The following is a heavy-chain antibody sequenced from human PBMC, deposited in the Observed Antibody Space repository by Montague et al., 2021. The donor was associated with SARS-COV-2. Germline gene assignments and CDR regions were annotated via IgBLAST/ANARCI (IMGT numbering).Heavy chain of an antibody. CDR2: ISYHGNT. J-gene: IGHJ4*02. CDR3: ARGGGYSGYDHDY. Sequence: SETLSLTCTVSGDSISSRSYDWGWIRRPPGKGLEWIGHISYHGNTKYXXXVESRVTISVDTSKNQFSLKLSSVTAADTAVYYCARGGGYSGYDHDYWGQGTLVTVSS. D-gene: IGHD5-12*01. CDR1: GDSISSRSYD. V-gene: IGHV4-39*07.